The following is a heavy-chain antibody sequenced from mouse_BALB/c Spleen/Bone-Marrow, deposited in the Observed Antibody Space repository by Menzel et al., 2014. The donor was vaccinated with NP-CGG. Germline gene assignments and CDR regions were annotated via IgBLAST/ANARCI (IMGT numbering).Heavy chain of an antibody. D-gene: IGHD2-3*01. Sequence: VESGGGLVQPGGSLKLSCAASGFTFSNYGMSWVRQAPDRRLEYVANINRNGGDTYYPDSVKGRFTISRDNAKNTLNLQMSSLKSEDTAMYYCXRGVDXHSWFAYWGXXXXXTXSX. CDR2: INRNGGDT. V-gene: IGHV5-6-3*01. CDR3: XRGVDXHSWFAY. J-gene: IGHJ3*01. CDR1: GFTFSNYG.